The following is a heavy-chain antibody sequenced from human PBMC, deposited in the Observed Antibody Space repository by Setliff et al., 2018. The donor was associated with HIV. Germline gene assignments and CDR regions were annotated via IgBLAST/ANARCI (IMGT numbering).Heavy chain of an antibody. D-gene: IGHD3-9*01. V-gene: IGHV3-21*01. CDR3: ARDNGRYFDRGWFDP. Sequence: LRLSCAASGFTFSNYSMNWVRQTPGKGLEWVSSISASATYIYYADSVKGRFTISRDNAENSLYLQMNSLRAEDTAVYYCARDNGRYFDRGWFDPWGQGALVTSPQ. CDR2: ISASATYI. J-gene: IGHJ5*02. CDR1: GFTFSNYS.